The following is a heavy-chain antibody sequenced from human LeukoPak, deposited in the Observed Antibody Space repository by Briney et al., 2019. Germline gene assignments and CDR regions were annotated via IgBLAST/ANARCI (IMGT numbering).Heavy chain of an antibody. CDR1: GGSFSGYY. D-gene: IGHD6-19*01. Sequence: PSETLSLTCAVYGGSFSGYYWSWIRQPPGKGLEWIGEINHSGSTNYNPSLKSRVTISVDTSKNQFSLQLSTVTAADTAVYYCARRVIAVAGTDFDYWGQGTLVTVSS. J-gene: IGHJ4*02. CDR2: INHSGST. CDR3: ARRVIAVAGTDFDY. V-gene: IGHV4-34*01.